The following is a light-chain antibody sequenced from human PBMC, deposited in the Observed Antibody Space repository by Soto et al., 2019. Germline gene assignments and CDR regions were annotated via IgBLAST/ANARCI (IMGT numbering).Light chain of an antibody. J-gene: IGLJ3*02. Sequence: QSALTQPASVSGSPGQSITISCTGTSSDVGGYNFVSWYQQHPGKAPKVMIYNVSNRPSGVSNRFSGSKSGNTASLTISGLQVEDEADYYCSSYTSISTVVFGGGTKVTVL. CDR3: SSYTSISTVV. CDR1: SSDVGGYNF. CDR2: NVS. V-gene: IGLV2-14*01.